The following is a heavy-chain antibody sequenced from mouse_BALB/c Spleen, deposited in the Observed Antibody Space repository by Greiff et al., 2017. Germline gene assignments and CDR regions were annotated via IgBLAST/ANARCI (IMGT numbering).Heavy chain of an antibody. CDR2: ISSGSSTI. J-gene: IGHJ3*01. V-gene: IGHV5-17*02. D-gene: IGHD2-14*01. CDR3: ARSNRYDVAWFAY. Sequence: DVKLVESGGGLVQPGGSRKLSCAASGFTFSSFGMHWVRQAPEKGLEWVAYISSGSSTIYYADTVKGRFTISRDNPKNTLFLQMTSLRSEDTAMYYCARSNRYDVAWFAYWGQGTLVTVSA. CDR1: GFTFSSFG.